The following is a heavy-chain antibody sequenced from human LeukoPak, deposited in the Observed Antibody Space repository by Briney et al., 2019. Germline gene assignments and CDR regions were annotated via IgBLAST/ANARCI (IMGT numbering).Heavy chain of an antibody. Sequence: SETLSLTCTVSGGSISSYYWSWIRQPPGKGLEWIGGIIYSGNTYYNPSLKSRVSISVDTTKNQFSLKLTSVTAADTAVYFCARHFHGSGYVVDFWGQGTLVTVSS. V-gene: IGHV4-39*01. CDR3: ARHFHGSGYVVDF. J-gene: IGHJ4*02. D-gene: IGHD6-13*01. CDR1: GGSISSYY. CDR2: IIYSGNT.